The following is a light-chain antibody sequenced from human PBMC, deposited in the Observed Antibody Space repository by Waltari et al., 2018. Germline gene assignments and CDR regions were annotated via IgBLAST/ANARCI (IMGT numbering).Light chain of an antibody. CDR3: SSFSHDNTLV. J-gene: IGLJ3*02. CDR2: EVT. CDR1: SRDIGFYNY. Sequence: QSVLTQPASVSVSPGQSITISCTGTSRDIGFYNYVSWYQQHPGKAPKLLIFEVTDRPSGVSFRFSGSKSGNTASLTISGLQTEDEADYYCSSFSHDNTLVFGGGTKLTVL. V-gene: IGLV2-14*03.